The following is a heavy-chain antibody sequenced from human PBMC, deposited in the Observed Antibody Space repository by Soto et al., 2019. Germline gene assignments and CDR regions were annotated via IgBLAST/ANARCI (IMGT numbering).Heavy chain of an antibody. J-gene: IGHJ4*02. CDR2: ISSRGSTI. Sequence: QVQLVESGGGLVKPGGSLRLSCAASGFTFSAYYMSWIRQAPGKGLEWFSYISSRGSTIYYADSVKGRFTSSRDNDKNSLYLKMNSLRAEDTDVYYCARDRAAVHTRGRLLFDYWGQGPLVNVAS. CDR3: ARDRAAVHTRGRLLFDY. D-gene: IGHD3-10*01. V-gene: IGHV3-11*01. CDR1: GFTFSAYY.